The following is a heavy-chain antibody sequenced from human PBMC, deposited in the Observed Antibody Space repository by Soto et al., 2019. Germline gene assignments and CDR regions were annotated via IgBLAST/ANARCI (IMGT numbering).Heavy chain of an antibody. J-gene: IGHJ4*02. Sequence: QITLKESGPTLVRPTQTLTLTCAFSGFSLSTSGVGVGWIRQPPGKALEWLAVIYGDDSKHYSPSLRSRLTITKDTSNNQVVLTMTNMDPMDTGTYYCAHKGPEDWPLDYWGQGTLGTVSS. D-gene: IGHD3-9*01. V-gene: IGHV2-5*02. CDR2: IYGDDSK. CDR3: AHKGPEDWPLDY. CDR1: GFSLSTSGVG.